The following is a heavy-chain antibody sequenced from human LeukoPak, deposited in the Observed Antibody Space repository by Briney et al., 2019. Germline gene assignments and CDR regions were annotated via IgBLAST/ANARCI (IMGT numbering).Heavy chain of an antibody. D-gene: IGHD2-21*01. Sequence: GGSLRLSCAASGFTFSIDSMNGVRQAPGKGLEWVSSISSSSSYIYYADSVKGRVTISRDNAKNSLYLQMNSLRAEDTALYYCARHHIDDYWGQGPLVRVST. CDR1: GFTFSIDS. J-gene: IGHJ4*02. CDR2: ISSSSSYI. V-gene: IGHV3-21*01. CDR3: ARHHIDDY.